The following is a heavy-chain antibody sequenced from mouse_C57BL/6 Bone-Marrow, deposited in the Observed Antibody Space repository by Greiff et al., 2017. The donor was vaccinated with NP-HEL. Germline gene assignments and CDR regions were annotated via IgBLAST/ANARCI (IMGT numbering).Heavy chain of an antibody. V-gene: IGHV14-2*01. CDR2: IDPEDGET. Sequence: VQLKESGAELVKPGASVKLSCTASGFNIKDYYMHWVKQRTEQGLEWIGRIDPEDGETKYAPKFQGKATITADPSSNTAYLQLSSLTSEDTAVYYCASPYYDYLYYYAMDYWGQGTSVTVSS. CDR3: ASPYYDYLYYYAMDY. D-gene: IGHD2-4*01. CDR1: GFNIKDYY. J-gene: IGHJ4*01.